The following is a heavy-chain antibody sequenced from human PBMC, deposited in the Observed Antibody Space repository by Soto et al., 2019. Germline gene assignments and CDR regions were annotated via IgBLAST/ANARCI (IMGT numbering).Heavy chain of an antibody. J-gene: IGHJ5*02. CDR3: ARDIAARRGNNWFDP. CDR2: INAGNGNT. V-gene: IGHV1-3*01. D-gene: IGHD6-13*01. Sequence: QVQLVQSGAEVKKPGASVKVSCKASGYTFTSYDMHWVRQAPGQRLEWMGWINAGNGNTKYAQKFQRRVTITTDTSASTDYLELSSLRSEDTAVYYCARDIAARRGNNWFDPWGQGTLVTVSS. CDR1: GYTFTSYD.